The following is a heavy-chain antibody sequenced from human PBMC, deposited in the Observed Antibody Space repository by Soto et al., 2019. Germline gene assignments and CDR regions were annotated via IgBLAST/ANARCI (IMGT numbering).Heavy chain of an antibody. CDR1: GGSISSGGYS. D-gene: IGHD3-22*01. CDR2: IYHSGST. J-gene: IGHJ5*02. CDR3: ARAVSRDSSGYFGNWFDP. Sequence: SETLSLTCAVSGGSISSGGYSWSWIRQPPGKGLEWIGYIYHSGSTHYNPSLKSRAAISVDRSQNQFSLKLSSVTAADTAVYYCARAVSRDSSGYFGNWFDPWGQGTLVTVSS. V-gene: IGHV4-30-2*01.